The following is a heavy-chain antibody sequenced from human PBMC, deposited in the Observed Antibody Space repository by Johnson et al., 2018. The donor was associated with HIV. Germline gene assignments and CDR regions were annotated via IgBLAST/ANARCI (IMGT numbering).Heavy chain of an antibody. J-gene: IGHJ3*01. Sequence: VQLVESGGGVVQPGRSLRLSCAASGFTVSSNYMSWVRQAPGKGLEWVSVIYSGGSTYYADSVKGRFTISRDNSKNTLYLQMNSLRTEDTAMYYCAKGHSSGYPKDAFDLWGRGTIVTVSS. D-gene: IGHD5-12*01. CDR2: IYSGGST. CDR1: GFTVSSNY. V-gene: IGHV3-66*02. CDR3: AKGHSSGYPKDAFDL.